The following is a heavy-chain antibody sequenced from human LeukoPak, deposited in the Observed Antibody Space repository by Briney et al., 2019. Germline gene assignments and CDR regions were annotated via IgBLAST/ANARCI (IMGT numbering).Heavy chain of an antibody. V-gene: IGHV1-58*01. CDR2: IVVGSGNT. D-gene: IGHD3-16*01. CDR3: AADLGSYGGDY. J-gene: IGHJ4*02. Sequence: VASVKVSCKASGFTFTSSAVQWVRQARGQRLEWIGWIVVGSGNTNYAQKFQERVTITRDMSTSTAYMELSSLRSEDTAVYYCAADLGSYGGDYWGQGTLVTVSS. CDR1: GFTFTSSA.